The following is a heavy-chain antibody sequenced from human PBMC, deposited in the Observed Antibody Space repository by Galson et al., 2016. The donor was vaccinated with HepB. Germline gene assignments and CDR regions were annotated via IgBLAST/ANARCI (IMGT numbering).Heavy chain of an antibody. V-gene: IGHV3-23*01. CDR1: GFTFSSYG. CDR2: ISDSGGST. D-gene: IGHD3-3*01. Sequence: LSCAASGFTFSSYGMHWVRQAPGKGLEWVSTISDSGGSTYSADSVKGRFTISRDNSKNTLYLQMKSLRVEDTAIYYCAKGPDFWSGYYHFDYWGQGTLVTVAS. CDR3: AKGPDFWSGYYHFDY. J-gene: IGHJ4*02.